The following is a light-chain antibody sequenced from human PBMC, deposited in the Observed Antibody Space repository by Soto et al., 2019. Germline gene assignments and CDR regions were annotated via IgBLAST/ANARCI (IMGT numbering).Light chain of an antibody. CDR1: QGISNY. J-gene: IGKJ5*01. CDR2: AAS. CDR3: QKYNRAPLNP. Sequence: DIQMTQSPSSLSASVGDRVTITCRASQGISNYLAWYQQKPGKVPKLLIYAASTLQSGVPSRFSGSGSGTDFPLPISSPQPEICGNYFRQKYNRAPLNPLGQGTRLEIK. V-gene: IGKV1-27*01.